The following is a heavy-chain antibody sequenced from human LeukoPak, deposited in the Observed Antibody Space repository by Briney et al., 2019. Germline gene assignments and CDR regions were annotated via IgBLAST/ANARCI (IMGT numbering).Heavy chain of an antibody. CDR2: VHLDGRT. CDR3: AREGGYFRPLDY. CDR1: GGSVTTTNW. D-gene: IGHD3-22*01. Sequence: SETLSLTCDVSGGSVTTTNWWPWVRQPPGKGLEWIGEVHLDGRTNYNPSLRSRLTMSVDLSENHVSLKLTSVTAADTAVYYCAREGGYFRPLDYSGQGTLVTVSS. V-gene: IGHV4-4*02. J-gene: IGHJ4*02.